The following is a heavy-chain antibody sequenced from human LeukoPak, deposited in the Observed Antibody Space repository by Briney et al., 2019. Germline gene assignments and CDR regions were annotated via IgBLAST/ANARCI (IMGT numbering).Heavy chain of an antibody. D-gene: IGHD4-17*01. Sequence: GGSLRLSCVASGFTFSSHVMSWVREARGKGLEWVAVISYDGSNEYYADCVRGRFTISRDNSKNTLYLQMNSLRAEDTAVYYCARQTRPSTVTTRWGGSYFFDYWGQGTLVTVSS. V-gene: IGHV3-30-3*01. J-gene: IGHJ4*02. CDR1: GFTFSSHV. CDR2: ISYDGSNE. CDR3: ARQTRPSTVTTRWGGSYFFDY.